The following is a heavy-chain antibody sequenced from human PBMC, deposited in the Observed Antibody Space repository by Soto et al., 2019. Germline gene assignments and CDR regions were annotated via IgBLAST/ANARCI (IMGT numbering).Heavy chain of an antibody. CDR2: INHSGST. Sequence: QVQLQQWGAGLLKPSETLSLTCAVYGGSFSGYYWSWIRQPPGKGLEWIGEINHSGSTNYNPSLKSRVTISVDTFKNQFSLKLSSVTAADTAVYYCARGLGDYGGREFDYWGQGTLVTVSS. CDR3: ARGLGDYGGREFDY. J-gene: IGHJ4*02. CDR1: GGSFSGYY. D-gene: IGHD4-17*01. V-gene: IGHV4-34*01.